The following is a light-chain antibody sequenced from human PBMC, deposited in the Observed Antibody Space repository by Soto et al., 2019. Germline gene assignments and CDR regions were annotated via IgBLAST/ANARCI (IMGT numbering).Light chain of an antibody. CDR2: DVS. J-gene: IGLJ1*01. V-gene: IGLV2-14*03. CDR3: SSYTTSNTRQIV. CDR1: SSDVGGYNY. Sequence: QSVLTQPASVSGSSGQSITISCTGTSSDVGGYNYVSWYQHHPGKAPKLIIYDVSNRPSGVSNRFSGSKSGNTASLTISGLQPEDEADYYCSSYTTSNTRQIVFGTGT.